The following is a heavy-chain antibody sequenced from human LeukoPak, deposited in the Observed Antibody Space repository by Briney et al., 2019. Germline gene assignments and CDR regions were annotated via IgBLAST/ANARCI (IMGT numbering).Heavy chain of an antibody. CDR1: GYTFTSYG. D-gene: IGHD3-3*01. V-gene: IGHV1-18*01. CDR2: ISAYNGNT. Sequence: ASVKVSCKASGYTFTSYGVSWVRQAPGQGLEWMGWISAYNGNTNYAQNLQGRVTMTTDTSTSTAYMELRSLRSGDTAVYYCARFWSGYLPDYWGQGTLVTVSS. J-gene: IGHJ4*02. CDR3: ARFWSGYLPDY.